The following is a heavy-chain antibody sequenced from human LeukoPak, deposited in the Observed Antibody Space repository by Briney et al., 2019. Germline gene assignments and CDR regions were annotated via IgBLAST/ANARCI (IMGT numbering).Heavy chain of an antibody. D-gene: IGHD5/OR15-5a*01. CDR3: ARSTMHYYYGMDV. Sequence: PSETLSLTCTVSGGSISSYYWSWIRQPPGKGLEWIGYIYYSGSTNYNPSLKSRVTISVDTSKNQFSLKLSSVTAADTAVYYCARSTMHYYYGMDVWGQGTTVTVSS. CDR1: GGSISSYY. CDR2: IYYSGST. J-gene: IGHJ6*02. V-gene: IGHV4-59*01.